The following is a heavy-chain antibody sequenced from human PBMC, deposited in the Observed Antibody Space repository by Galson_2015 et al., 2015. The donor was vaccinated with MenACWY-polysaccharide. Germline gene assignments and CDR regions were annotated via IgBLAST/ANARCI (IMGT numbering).Heavy chain of an antibody. Sequence: LSLTCAVSGGPISSSNWWSWVRQPPGKGLEWIGEIFHSGSTNYNPSLKSRVTISVDKSKNQFSLKLSSVTAADAAVYYCARVFLSQSYPFDYWGQGTLVTVSS. CDR1: GGPISSSNW. J-gene: IGHJ4*02. CDR3: ARVFLSQSYPFDY. V-gene: IGHV4-4*02. CDR2: IFHSGST. D-gene: IGHD1-26*01.